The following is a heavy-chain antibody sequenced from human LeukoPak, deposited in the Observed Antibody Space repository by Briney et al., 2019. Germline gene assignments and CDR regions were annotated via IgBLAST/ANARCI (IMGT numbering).Heavy chain of an antibody. CDR2: IYTSGST. CDR1: GGSISSYY. J-gene: IGHJ5*02. Sequence: PSETLSLTCTVSGGSISSYYWSWFRQPAGKGLEWIGRIYTSGSTNYNPSLKSRVTMSVDTSKNQFSLKLSSVTAADTAVYYCARGGDIVVVPAAGGWFDPWGQGTLVTVSS. V-gene: IGHV4-4*07. D-gene: IGHD2-2*01. CDR3: ARGGDIVVVPAAGGWFDP.